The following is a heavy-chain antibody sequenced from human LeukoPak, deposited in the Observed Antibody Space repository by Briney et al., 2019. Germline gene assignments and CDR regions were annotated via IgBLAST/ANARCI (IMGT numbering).Heavy chain of an antibody. J-gene: IGHJ4*02. CDR1: GGTFSSYA. Sequence: RASVKVSCKASGGTFSSYAISWVRQAPGQGLEWMGGIIPIFGTANYAQKFQGRVTITADKSTSTAYMELSSLRSEDTAVYYCARAREKGPAAYWGQGTLVTVSS. D-gene: IGHD2-2*01. CDR2: IIPIFGTA. V-gene: IGHV1-69*06. CDR3: ARAREKGPAAY.